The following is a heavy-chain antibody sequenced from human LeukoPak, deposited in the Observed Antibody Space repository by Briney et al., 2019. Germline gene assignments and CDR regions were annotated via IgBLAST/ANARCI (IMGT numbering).Heavy chain of an antibody. D-gene: IGHD2-21*01. CDR2: INPNSGGT. V-gene: IGHV1-2*02. Sequence: ASVKVSCXASGYTFTGYYMHWVRQAPGQGLEWMGWINPNSGGTNYAQKFQGRVTMTRDTSISTAYMELSRLRSDDTAVYYCARTQECGGDCYIDYYDSYTLDYWGQGTLVTVSS. J-gene: IGHJ4*02. CDR3: ARTQECGGDCYIDYYDSYTLDY. CDR1: GYTFTGYY.